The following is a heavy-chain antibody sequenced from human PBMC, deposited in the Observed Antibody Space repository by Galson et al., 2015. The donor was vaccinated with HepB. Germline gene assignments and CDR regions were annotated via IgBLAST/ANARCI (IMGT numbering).Heavy chain of an antibody. CDR3: ARGLFWQQLKSY. D-gene: IGHD6-13*01. J-gene: IGHJ4*02. CDR1: GYTFTSYD. Sequence: SVKVSCKASGYTFTSYDINWVRQVTGQGLEWMGWMNPTSGNTGYAQKFQGRLTMTRNTSMSIAYMELNSLRSEDTAVYYCARGLFWQQLKSYWGQGTLVTVAS. CDR2: MNPTSGNT. V-gene: IGHV1-8*02.